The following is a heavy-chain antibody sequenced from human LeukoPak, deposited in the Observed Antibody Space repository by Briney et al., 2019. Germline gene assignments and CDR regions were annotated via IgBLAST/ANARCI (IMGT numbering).Heavy chain of an antibody. V-gene: IGHV3-66*01. J-gene: IGHJ4*02. Sequence: PGGSLRLSCAASGFTVSDNFMSRVRQAPGMGLEWVSVIYTGGTTYYTNSVKGRFTISRDTSKNTLFLQMNSLRADDTAVYYCARETRYCSSTSCQLDYWGQGTLVTVSS. D-gene: IGHD2-2*01. CDR3: ARETRYCSSTSCQLDY. CDR2: IYTGGTT. CDR1: GFTVSDNF.